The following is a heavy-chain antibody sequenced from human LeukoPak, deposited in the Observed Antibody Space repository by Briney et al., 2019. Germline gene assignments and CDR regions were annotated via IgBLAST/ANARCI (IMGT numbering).Heavy chain of an antibody. J-gene: IGHJ4*02. CDR1: AFSFSDYN. V-gene: IGHV3-21*01. CDR2: ITSTGSYI. Sequence: GGSLRLSCAASAFSFSDYNMNWVRQAPGKGLEWVSSITSTGSYIYYADSVKGRFTISRDNAKNSLFLQLNSLRAEDTAVYYCTGDEVGASTEFDYWGQGTLVTVSS. CDR3: TGDEVGASTEFDY. D-gene: IGHD1-26*01.